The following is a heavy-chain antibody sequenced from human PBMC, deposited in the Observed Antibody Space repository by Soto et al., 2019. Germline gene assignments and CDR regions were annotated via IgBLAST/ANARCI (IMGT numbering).Heavy chain of an antibody. CDR3: AKTRTDVIRFLEWSPYDY. CDR1: GFTFSTYA. D-gene: IGHD3-3*01. J-gene: IGHJ4*02. CDR2: ISGSGGST. Sequence: PGGSLRLSCAASGFTFSTYAMAWVRQAPGKGLEWVSAISGSGGSTYYADSVKGRFTISRDNSKNTLYLQMNSLRAEDTAVYYCAKTRTDVIRFLEWSPYDYWGQGALVTVSS. V-gene: IGHV3-23*01.